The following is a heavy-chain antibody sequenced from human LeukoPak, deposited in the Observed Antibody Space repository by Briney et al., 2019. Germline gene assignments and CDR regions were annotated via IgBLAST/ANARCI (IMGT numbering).Heavy chain of an antibody. V-gene: IGHV4-38-2*02. CDR3: ARQVTGNYQWTFDI. D-gene: IGHD1-7*01. CDR1: GFSITSNYL. J-gene: IGHJ4*02. Sequence: PSETLSLTCTVSGFSITSNYLWGWSRQPPGKGPEGIGTIHHTGTTFYNPSIRSRVTIFLDLSQNQFHLKLSSVTAADTALHYCARQVTGNYQWTFDIWGQGALVTVSS. CDR2: IHHTGTT.